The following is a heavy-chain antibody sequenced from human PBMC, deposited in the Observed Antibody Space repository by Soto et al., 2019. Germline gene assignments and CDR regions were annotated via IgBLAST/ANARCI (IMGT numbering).Heavy chain of an antibody. Sequence: EVQLLESGGGLVQPGGSLRLSCAASGFTFSSYAMRWVRQAPGKGLEWVSAISGRGDSAYYADSVKGRFTISRDNSKNTLYLQMNSLRAEDTAVYYCAKRGSGSYFDYWGQGTLVTVSS. D-gene: IGHD3-10*01. V-gene: IGHV3-23*01. J-gene: IGHJ4*02. CDR1: GFTFSSYA. CDR3: AKRGSGSYFDY. CDR2: ISGRGDSA.